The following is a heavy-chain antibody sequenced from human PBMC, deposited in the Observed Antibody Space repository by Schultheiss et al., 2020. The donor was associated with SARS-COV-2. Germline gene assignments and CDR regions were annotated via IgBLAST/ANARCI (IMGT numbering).Heavy chain of an antibody. D-gene: IGHD2-8*01. CDR1: GGSISSYY. J-gene: IGHJ6*02. CDR2: IYTSGST. Sequence: SETLSLTCTVSGGSISSYYWSWIRQPAGKGLEWIGRIYTSGSTYYNPSLKSRVTISVDTSKNQFSLKLSSVTAADTALYFCARDNGFYAVDVWGQGTTVTVSS. V-gene: IGHV4-4*07. CDR3: ARDNGFYAVDV.